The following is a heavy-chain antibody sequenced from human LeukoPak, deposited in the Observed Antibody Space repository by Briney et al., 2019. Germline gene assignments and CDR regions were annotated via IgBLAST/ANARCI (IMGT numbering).Heavy chain of an antibody. V-gene: IGHV4-59*01. CDR2: IYYTGST. J-gene: IGHJ6*03. CDR1: GGSISNYY. CDR3: ARTTSSYYYYTDV. D-gene: IGHD1-1*01. Sequence: PETLSLTCTVSGGSISNYYWSWIRQPPGKGLEWIAYIYYTGSTNYNPSLKSRVTISVDTSKNQFSLKLSSVTAADTAVYFCARTTSSYYYYTDVWGKGTTVTISS.